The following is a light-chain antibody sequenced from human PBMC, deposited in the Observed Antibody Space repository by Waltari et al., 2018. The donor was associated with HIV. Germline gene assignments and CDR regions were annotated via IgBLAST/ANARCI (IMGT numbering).Light chain of an antibody. CDR3: AAWDDSLNGQGV. V-gene: IGLV1-44*01. CDR2: GNN. Sequence: QSVLTKPPSASGTPGQRVTISCSGSNSNIGSNTVNWYQQVPGMAPKLVIYGNNQRPPGVSDRFSGSKSGTSASLAISGLQSEDEADYYCAAWDDSLNGQGVFGTGTRVTVL. CDR1: NSNIGSNT. J-gene: IGLJ1*01.